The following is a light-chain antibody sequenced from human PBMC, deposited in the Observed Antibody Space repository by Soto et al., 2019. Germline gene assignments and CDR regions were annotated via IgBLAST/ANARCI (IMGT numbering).Light chain of an antibody. CDR2: GAS. CDR1: QSVSNNY. CDR3: QQYGSSGT. J-gene: IGKJ1*01. V-gene: IGKV3-20*01. Sequence: IVLTQSPGTLSLSPGETPTLSCRASQSVSNNYLAWYQQKPGQAPRLLIYGASNRATGIPDRFSDSGSGTDFTLTISRLEPEDFAVYYCQQYGSSGTFGQGTKVDIK.